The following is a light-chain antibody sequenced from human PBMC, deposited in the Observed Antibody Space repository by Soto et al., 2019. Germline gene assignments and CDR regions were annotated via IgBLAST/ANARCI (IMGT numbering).Light chain of an antibody. CDR3: QQYNLWIST. V-gene: IGKV3-15*01. J-gene: IGKJ5*01. Sequence: EMVMTQSPATLSVSPGERVTLSCRASQSVSSNLAWYQQKPGQAPRLLIYGASTRATGVPARFSGSGSGTEFTLTIGSLQSEDFAVYYCQQYNLWISTFGQGIRLEIK. CDR1: QSVSSN. CDR2: GAS.